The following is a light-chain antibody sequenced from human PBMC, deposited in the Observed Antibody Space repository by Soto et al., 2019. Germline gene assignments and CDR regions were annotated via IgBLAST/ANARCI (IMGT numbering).Light chain of an antibody. CDR3: QQRYSTPLT. CDR1: QSISSY. CDR2: AAS. V-gene: IGKV1-39*01. J-gene: IGKJ4*01. Sequence: DIQMTQSPSSLSASVGDRVTITCRASQSISSYLNWYQQKPGKAPKLLIYAASSLQSGGPSRFSGSGSGTDLSLTISSLQQEDFASYYCQQRYSTPLTFGGGTKVEIK.